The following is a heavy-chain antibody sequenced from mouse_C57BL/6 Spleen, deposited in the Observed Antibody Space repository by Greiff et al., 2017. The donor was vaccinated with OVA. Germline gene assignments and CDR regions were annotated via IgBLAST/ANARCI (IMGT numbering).Heavy chain of an antibody. Sequence: QVQLKESGAELVRPGTSVKVSCKASGYAFTNYLIEWVKQRPGQGLEWIGVINPGGGGTNYNEKFKGKATLTADKSSSTAYMQLSSLTSEDSAVYFVARSVYYGSSYEFAYWGQGTLVTVSA. CDR1: GYAFTNYL. CDR2: INPGGGGT. V-gene: IGHV1-54*01. J-gene: IGHJ3*01. CDR3: ARSVYYGSSYEFAY. D-gene: IGHD1-1*01.